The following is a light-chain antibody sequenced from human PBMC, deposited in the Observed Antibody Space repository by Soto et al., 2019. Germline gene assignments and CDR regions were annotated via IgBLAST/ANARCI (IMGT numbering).Light chain of an antibody. CDR1: SSDIGRYDY. J-gene: IGLJ3*02. Sequence: QSALTQPASVSGSPGQSITISCTGTSSDIGRYDYVSWYQQLPGKAPKLIIYRVINRPSGVSDLFSGSKSGNSPSLSISGLQPEDEASYFCGSYTSATTWVFGGGTQLTVL. CDR3: GSYTSATTWV. CDR2: RVI. V-gene: IGLV2-14*03.